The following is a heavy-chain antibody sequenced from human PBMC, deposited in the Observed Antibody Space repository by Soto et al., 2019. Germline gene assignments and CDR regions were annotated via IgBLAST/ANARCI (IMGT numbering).Heavy chain of an antibody. CDR1: GFTFSSYA. CDR3: ARDSRTVTTISSPWFDP. V-gene: IGHV3-23*01. J-gene: IGHJ5*02. Sequence: HPGGSLRLSCAASGFTFSSYAMSWVRQAPGKGLEWVSAISGSGGSTYYADSVKGRFTISRDNSKNTLYLQMNSLRSDDTAVYYCARDSRTVTTISSPWFDPWGQGTLVTVSS. CDR2: ISGSGGST. D-gene: IGHD4-4*01.